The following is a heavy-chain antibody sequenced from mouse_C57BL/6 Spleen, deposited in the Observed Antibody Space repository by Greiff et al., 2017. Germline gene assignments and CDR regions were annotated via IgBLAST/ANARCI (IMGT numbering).Heavy chain of an antibody. CDR1: GFTFSDYG. Sequence: EVKLMESGGGLVKPGGSLKLSCAASGFTFSDYGMHWVRQAPEKGLEWVAYISSGSSTIYYADTVKGRFTISRDNAKNTLFLQMTSLRSEDTAMYYCARSYAYYDYDGYAMDYWGQGTSVTVSS. J-gene: IGHJ4*01. CDR2: ISSGSSTI. D-gene: IGHD2-4*01. V-gene: IGHV5-17*01. CDR3: ARSYAYYDYDGYAMDY.